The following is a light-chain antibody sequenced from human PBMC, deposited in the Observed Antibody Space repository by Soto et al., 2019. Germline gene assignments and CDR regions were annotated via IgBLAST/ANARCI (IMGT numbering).Light chain of an antibody. J-gene: IGLJ3*02. CDR3: SSYTTAYTQV. V-gene: IGLV2-14*01. Sequence: QSALSQPASVSGSPGQSITISCTGTSNDVGYHNYVSWYQQHPGQAPKLMISEVTTRPSGVSDRFSGSKSGNTASLTISRLQAEDEAHYYCSSYTTAYTQVFGGGTKVTVL. CDR1: SNDVGYHNY. CDR2: EVT.